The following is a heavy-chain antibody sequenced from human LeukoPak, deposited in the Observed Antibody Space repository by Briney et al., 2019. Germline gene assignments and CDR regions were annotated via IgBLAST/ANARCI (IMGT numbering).Heavy chain of an antibody. CDR2: IYYSGST. Sequence: SETLSLTCTVSGGYISSYYWSWIRQPPGKGLGWIGYIYYSGSTNYNPSLKSRVTISVDTSKNQFSLKLSSVTAADTAVYYCARASTHAELRFLEWPAGYMDVWGKGTTVTVSS. CDR1: GGYISSYY. J-gene: IGHJ6*03. V-gene: IGHV4-59*01. CDR3: ARASTHAELRFLEWPAGYMDV. D-gene: IGHD3-3*01.